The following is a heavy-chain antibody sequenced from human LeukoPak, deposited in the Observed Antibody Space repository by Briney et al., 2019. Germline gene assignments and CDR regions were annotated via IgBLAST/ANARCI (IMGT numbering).Heavy chain of an antibody. CDR1: GYTFTGYY. J-gene: IGHJ4*02. V-gene: IGHV1-2*04. Sequence: ASVKVSCKASGYTFTGYYMHWVRQAPGQGLEWMGWINPNSGGTNYAQKFQGWVTMTRDTPISTAYMELSRLRSDDTAVYYCARAYGSGSYRIDYWGQGTLVTVSS. D-gene: IGHD3-10*01. CDR2: INPNSGGT. CDR3: ARAYGSGSYRIDY.